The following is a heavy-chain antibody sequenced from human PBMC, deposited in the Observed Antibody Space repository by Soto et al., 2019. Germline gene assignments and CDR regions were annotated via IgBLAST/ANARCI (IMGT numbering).Heavy chain of an antibody. J-gene: IGHJ5*02. CDR1: GLSLTSSGVG. V-gene: IGHV2-5*02. CDR2: IYWDDDK. Sequence: QITLKESRPTLVKPTQTLTLTCTFSGLSLTSSGVGVGWIRQPPGKALQWPALIYWDDDKRYSPALKSRLTITKDTSKNQVVLTMTNMDSADTATYFCAHRTATVTWWFDPWGPGTLVTVSS. CDR3: AHRTATVTWWFDP. D-gene: IGHD4-17*01.